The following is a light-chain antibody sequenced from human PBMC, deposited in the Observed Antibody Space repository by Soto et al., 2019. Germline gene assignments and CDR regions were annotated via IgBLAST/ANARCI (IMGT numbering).Light chain of an antibody. CDR3: GTWDNTLSAGV. Sequence: QSVLTQPPSVSAAPGQTVTISCSGSSSNIGNNYVAWYQQFPGTAPRLLIYDDNKRPSGIPDRFSGSKSGTSATLGITGLQTGDEAEYYCGTWDNTLSAGVFGGGTKLTVL. CDR2: DDN. CDR1: SSNIGNNY. J-gene: IGLJ2*01. V-gene: IGLV1-51*01.